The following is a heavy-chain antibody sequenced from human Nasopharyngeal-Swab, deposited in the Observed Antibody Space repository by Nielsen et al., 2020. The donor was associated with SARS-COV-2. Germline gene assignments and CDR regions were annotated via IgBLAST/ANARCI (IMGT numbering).Heavy chain of an antibody. J-gene: IGHJ3*02. Sequence: SVKVSCKASGGTFSSYAISWVRQAPGQGLEWMGGIIPIFGTANYAQKFQGRVTITADKSTSTAYMELSSLRSEDTAVYYCARMSDPRYNWNYFGDDLDIWGQGTMVTVSS. CDR1: GGTFSSYA. D-gene: IGHD1-7*01. V-gene: IGHV1-69*06. CDR2: IIPIFGTA. CDR3: ARMSDPRYNWNYFGDDLDI.